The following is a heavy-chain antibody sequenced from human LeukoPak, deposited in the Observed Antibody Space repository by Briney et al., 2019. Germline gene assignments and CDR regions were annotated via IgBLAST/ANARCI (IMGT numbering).Heavy chain of an antibody. Sequence: SETLSLTCSVSGGSLRSDRHNWAWVRQSADKGLEHIGSVDQTGSPYYNPPLKSRVTISADTSNKQFSLNLTSVTAADTAVYYCARDLGGYPFFMDVWGKGITVTVSS. J-gene: IGHJ6*03. CDR3: ARDLGGYPFFMDV. D-gene: IGHD2-15*01. CDR1: GGSLRSDRHN. V-gene: IGHV4-39*07. CDR2: VDQTGSP.